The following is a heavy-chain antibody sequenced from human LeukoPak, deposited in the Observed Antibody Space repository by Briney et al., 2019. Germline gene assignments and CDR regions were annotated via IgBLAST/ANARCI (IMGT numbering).Heavy chain of an antibody. CDR2: IRFDGSSK. J-gene: IGHJ4*02. CDR3: AKGKGNVAARRFDY. CDR1: GFTFSNSG. V-gene: IGHV3-30*02. D-gene: IGHD6-6*01. Sequence: GGSLRLSCAASGFTFSNSGMHWVRQAPGKGLEWVAFIRFDGSSKFYTDSVKGRFTISRDNSKNTLNLQMNSLRAEDTAVYYCAKGKGNVAARRFDYWGQGTLVTVSS.